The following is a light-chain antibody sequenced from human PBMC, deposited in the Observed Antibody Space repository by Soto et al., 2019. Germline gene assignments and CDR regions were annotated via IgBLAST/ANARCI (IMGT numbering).Light chain of an antibody. J-gene: IGLJ3*02. Sequence: SALTQPASVSGSPGQSITISCTGTSSDVGGYNYVSWYQQHPGKAPKLMIYEVSNRPSGVSNRFSCSKSGNTASLTISGLQAEDEADYYCSSYTSSSTLRVFGGGTKLTVL. CDR2: EVS. CDR3: SSYTSSSTLRV. CDR1: SSDVGGYNY. V-gene: IGLV2-14*01.